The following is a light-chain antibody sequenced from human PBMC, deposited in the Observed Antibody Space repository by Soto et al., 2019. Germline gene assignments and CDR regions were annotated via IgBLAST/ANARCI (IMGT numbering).Light chain of an antibody. Sequence: QSVLTQPASVSGSSGQSITVSCTGTSGDVGGCNYVSWYQQHPGKAPKLMIYDVSNRPSGVSNRFSGSKSGNTASLTISGLQAEDEADYYCSSYTSSSTYVCGTGTKVTAL. CDR2: DVS. CDR1: SGDVGGCNY. CDR3: SSYTSSSTYV. V-gene: IGLV2-14*01. J-gene: IGLJ1*01.